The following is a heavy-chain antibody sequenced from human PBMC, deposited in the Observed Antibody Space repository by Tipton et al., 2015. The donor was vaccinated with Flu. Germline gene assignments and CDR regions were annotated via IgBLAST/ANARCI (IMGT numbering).Heavy chain of an antibody. Sequence: TLSLTCTVSGGSISSYYWSWIRQPPGKGLEWIGYFYYSGSTNYNPSLKSRVTISVDTSKNQFSLKLSSVTAADTAVYYCARVATMVRGVTAVFDYWGQGTLVTVSS. D-gene: IGHD3-10*01. CDR3: ARVATMVRGVTAVFDY. CDR2: FYYSGST. J-gene: IGHJ4*02. V-gene: IGHV4-59*08. CDR1: GGSISSYY.